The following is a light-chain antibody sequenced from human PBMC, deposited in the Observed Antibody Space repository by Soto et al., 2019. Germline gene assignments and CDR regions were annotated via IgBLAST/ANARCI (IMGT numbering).Light chain of an antibody. Sequence: DIQRTQSPSTLSASVGDRVTITCRASQSISSWLAWYQQKPGKAPKLLIYDASSLESGVPSRFSGSGSATKFTLTISSLQPDDVATYYCQHFGTFGQGTKVDIK. V-gene: IGKV1-5*01. CDR3: QHFGT. CDR1: QSISSW. J-gene: IGKJ1*01. CDR2: DAS.